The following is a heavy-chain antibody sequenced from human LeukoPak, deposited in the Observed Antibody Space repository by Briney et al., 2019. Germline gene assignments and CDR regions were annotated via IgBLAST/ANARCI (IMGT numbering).Heavy chain of an antibody. D-gene: IGHD2-2*01. CDR2: INHSGST. Sequence: SETLSLTCAVYGGSFSGYYWSWIRQPPGKGLEWIGEINHSGSTNYNPSLKSQVTISVDTSKNQFSLKLSSVTAADTAVYYCARGPLGYCSSTSCPGSYWYFDLWGGGTLVTVSS. CDR1: GGSFSGYY. J-gene: IGHJ2*01. CDR3: ARGPLGYCSSTSCPGSYWYFDL. V-gene: IGHV4-34*01.